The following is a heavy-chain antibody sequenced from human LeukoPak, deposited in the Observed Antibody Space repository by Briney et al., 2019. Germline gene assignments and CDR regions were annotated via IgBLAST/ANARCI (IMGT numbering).Heavy chain of an antibody. D-gene: IGHD2-15*01. Sequence: SETLSLTCTVSGASINSNNYYWGWIRQPPGKGLEWIGEINHGGGTNYNPSLKSRVTMSVDTSKNQFSLKLSFVTAADTAVYYCARGIAIGYCSGGSCYPFDYWGQGTLVTVSS. J-gene: IGHJ4*02. CDR3: ARGIAIGYCSGGSCYPFDY. CDR2: INHGGGT. CDR1: GASINSNNYY. V-gene: IGHV4-39*07.